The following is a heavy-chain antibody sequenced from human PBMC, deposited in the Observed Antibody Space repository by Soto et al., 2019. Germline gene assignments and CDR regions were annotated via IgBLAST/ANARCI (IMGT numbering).Heavy chain of an antibody. CDR3: ASYDPGAYYFDY. D-gene: IGHD5-12*01. CDR1: GFTFSSYS. CDR2: ISSSSSYI. V-gene: IGHV3-21*01. J-gene: IGHJ4*02. Sequence: EVQLVESGGGLVKPGVSLRLSCAASGFTFSSYSMNWVRQAPGKGLEWVSSISSSSSYIYYADSVKGRFTISRDNAKNSLYLQMNSLRAEDTDVYYCASYDPGAYYFDYWGQGTLVTVSS.